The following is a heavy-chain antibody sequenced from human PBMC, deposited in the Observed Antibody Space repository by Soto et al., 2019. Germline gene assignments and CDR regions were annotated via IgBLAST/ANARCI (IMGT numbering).Heavy chain of an antibody. CDR2: ISRNDEPKI. D-gene: IGHD3-10*01. CDR1: GFSFKNYA. J-gene: IGHJ4*01. V-gene: IGHV3-30-3*01. Sequence: QVQLVESGGGVVQPGSSLRLSCAASGFSFKNYAFHWVRQAPGKGLEWVALISRNDEPKIFYADSVQGRFTISRDNFKNTVYLQMNSLGDEDTSVYHCARGVRAETYYNAFDYWGQGTQVTVSS. CDR3: ARGVRAETYYNAFDY.